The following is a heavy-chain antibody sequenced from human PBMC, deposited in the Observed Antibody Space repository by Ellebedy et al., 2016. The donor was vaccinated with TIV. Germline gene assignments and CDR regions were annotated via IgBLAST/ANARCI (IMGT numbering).Heavy chain of an antibody. D-gene: IGHD3-22*01. Sequence: AASVKVSCKASGYTFTSYGISWVRQAPGQGLEWMGWISAYNGNTNYAQKLQGRVTMTTDTSTSTAYMELRSLRSDDTAVYYCARDMYYYDSSGLSVVDYWGQGTLVTVSS. V-gene: IGHV1-18*01. CDR2: ISAYNGNT. CDR3: ARDMYYYDSSGLSVVDY. CDR1: GYTFTSYG. J-gene: IGHJ4*02.